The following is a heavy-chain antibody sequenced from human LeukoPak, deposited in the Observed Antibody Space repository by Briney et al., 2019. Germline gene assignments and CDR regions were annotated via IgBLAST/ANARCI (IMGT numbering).Heavy chain of an antibody. CDR3: ARARGDLSLDY. J-gene: IGHJ4*02. Sequence: ASETLSLTCAVYGGSSGAYYWSWLRQPPGKGLEWIGEINHSGSTNYNPSLKSRVTISVDTSKNQFSLKLSSLIAADTAVYYCARARGDLSLDYWGRGTPVTVSS. V-gene: IGHV4-34*01. CDR1: GGSSGAYY. D-gene: IGHD2-21*02. CDR2: INHSGST.